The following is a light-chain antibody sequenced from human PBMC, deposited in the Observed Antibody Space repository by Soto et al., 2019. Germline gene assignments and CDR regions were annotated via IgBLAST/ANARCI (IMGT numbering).Light chain of an antibody. CDR1: QSVSNNY. CDR3: QQYGSSGT. Sequence: EIMMSQSPATLSVTPGEIDTLACRASQSVSNNYLAWYQQKPGQAPRLLIYGASNRATGIPDRFSGSGSGTDFTLTISRLEPEDFAVYYCQQYGSSGTFGQGTKVDVK. CDR2: GAS. V-gene: IGKV3-20*01. J-gene: IGKJ1*01.